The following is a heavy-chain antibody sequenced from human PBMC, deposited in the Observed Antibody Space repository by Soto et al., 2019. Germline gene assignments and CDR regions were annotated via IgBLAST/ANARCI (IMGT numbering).Heavy chain of an antibody. CDR1: GGSFSGHY. Sequence: PSETLSLTCAVDGGSFSGHYWSCIRQSPGKVLEWIGEINHSGSTNQNPSLKSRVTISVDTSKNQFSLKLKSVTAADTAVYYCDRGITKILVVQADPPAKYHFPSWGQGTEPTVYS. CDR3: DRGITKILVVQADPPAKYHFPS. V-gene: IGHV4-34*01. J-gene: IGHJ4*02. D-gene: IGHD3-22*01. CDR2: INHSGST.